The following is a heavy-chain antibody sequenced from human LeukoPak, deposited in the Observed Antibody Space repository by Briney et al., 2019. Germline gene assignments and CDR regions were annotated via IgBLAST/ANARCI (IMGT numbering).Heavy chain of an antibody. CDR3: AKTGNNDEGSFDF. J-gene: IGHJ4*02. Sequence: GGSLRLSCATSGFTLSSYAMSWVRQAPGKGLEWVSAISGSGAATYYADSVKVRFTISRDNSKNTLYLQMNSLRAEDTAIYYCAKTGNNDEGSFDFWGQGTLVTVSS. CDR1: GFTLSSYA. D-gene: IGHD1/OR15-1a*01. CDR2: ISGSGAAT. V-gene: IGHV3-23*01.